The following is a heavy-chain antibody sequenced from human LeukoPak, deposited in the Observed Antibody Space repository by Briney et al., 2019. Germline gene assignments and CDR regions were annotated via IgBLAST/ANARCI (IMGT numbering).Heavy chain of an antibody. CDR1: GFTFSSYS. J-gene: IGHJ4*02. D-gene: IGHD7-27*01. V-gene: IGHV3-48*04. CDR3: ASTLNWGSRGRRDY. CDR2: ISSSSSTI. Sequence: GGSLRLSCAASGFTFSSYSMNWVRQAPGKGLEWVSYISSSSSTIYYADSVKGRFTISRDNAKNSLYLQMNSLRAEDTAVYYCASTLNWGSRGRRDYWGQGTLVTVSS.